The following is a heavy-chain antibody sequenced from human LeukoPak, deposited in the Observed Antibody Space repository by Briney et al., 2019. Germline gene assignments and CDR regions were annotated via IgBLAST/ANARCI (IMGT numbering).Heavy chain of an antibody. CDR1: GGSISSSSYY. CDR3: ARGQAYYYDSSGYSFGDAFDI. Sequence: SETLSLTCTVSGGSISSSSYYWGWIRQPPGKGLEWIGSIYYSGSTYYNPSLKSRVTISVDTSKNQFSLKLSSVTAADTAVYYCARGQAYYYDSSGYSFGDAFDIWGQGTMVTVSS. D-gene: IGHD3-22*01. CDR2: IYYSGST. V-gene: IGHV4-39*07. J-gene: IGHJ3*02.